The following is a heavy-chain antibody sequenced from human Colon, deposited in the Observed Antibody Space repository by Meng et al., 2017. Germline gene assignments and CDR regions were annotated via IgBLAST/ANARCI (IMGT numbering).Heavy chain of an antibody. CDR2: IYSSGST. V-gene: IGHV4-61*01. Sequence: QEAGPGLVRPSDTLSLTCIVSGVSVNRVIYYWNLTRQPPGKTLDWIGYIYSSGSTTYNPSLKSRVTISLDTPKNQFSLKLTSVTAADTAVYYCAREGPIAVAGYDYWGQGTLVTVSS. CDR3: AREGPIAVAGYDY. J-gene: IGHJ4*02. D-gene: IGHD6-19*01. CDR1: GVSVNRVIYY.